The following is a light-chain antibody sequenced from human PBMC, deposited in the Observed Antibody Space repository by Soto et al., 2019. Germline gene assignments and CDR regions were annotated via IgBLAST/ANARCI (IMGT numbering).Light chain of an antibody. V-gene: IGKV1-5*01. CDR1: QSISDW. CDR2: DAS. J-gene: IGKJ1*01. CDR3: QQHNSSPWT. Sequence: DIQMTQSPSTLSASVGDRATITCRASQSISDWLAWFQQKPGKAPKVLIYDASTLESGVPSRFSGSGSGTEFTLTISSLQPEDSATYYCQQHNSSPWTFGQGTKVDIK.